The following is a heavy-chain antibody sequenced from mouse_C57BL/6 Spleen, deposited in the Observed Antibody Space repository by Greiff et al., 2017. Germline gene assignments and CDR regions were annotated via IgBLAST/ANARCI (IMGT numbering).Heavy chain of an antibody. CDR2: IYPGDGDT. CDR3: ARAVRYPYWYFDV. V-gene: IGHV1-82*01. CDR1: GYAFSSSW. D-gene: IGHD1-1*01. Sequence: VQLQQSGPELVKPGASVKISCKASGYAFSSSWMNWVKQRPGKGLEWIGRIYPGDGDTNYNGKFKGKATLTADKSSSTAYMQLSSLTSEDSAVYFCARAVRYPYWYFDVWGTGTTVTVSS. J-gene: IGHJ1*03.